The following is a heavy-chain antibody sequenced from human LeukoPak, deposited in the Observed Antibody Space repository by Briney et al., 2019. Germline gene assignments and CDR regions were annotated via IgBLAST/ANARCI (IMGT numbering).Heavy chain of an antibody. D-gene: IGHD3-22*01. J-gene: IGHJ4*02. CDR2: IILIFGTA. Sequence: SVKVSCKASGGTFSSYAISWVRQAPGQGLEWMGRIILIFGTANYAQKFQGRVTITTDESTSTAYMELSSLRSEDTAVYYCARDTYYYDSSGYYLGVDYWGQGTLVTVSS. CDR1: GGTFSSYA. CDR3: ARDTYYYDSSGYYLGVDY. V-gene: IGHV1-69*05.